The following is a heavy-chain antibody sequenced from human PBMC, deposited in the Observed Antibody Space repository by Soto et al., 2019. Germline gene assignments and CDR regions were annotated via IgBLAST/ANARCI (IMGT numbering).Heavy chain of an antibody. Sequence: QVQLVQSGAEVKKPGASVKVSCKASGYTFTSYAMHWVRQAPGQRLEWMGWINAGNGNTKYSQKFQGRVTITRDTSASTAYMELSSLRSEDTAVYYCARVRSHYYYGSGSYSPNWFDPWGQGTLVTVSS. CDR1: GYTFTSYA. D-gene: IGHD3-10*01. CDR3: ARVRSHYYYGSGSYSPNWFDP. V-gene: IGHV1-3*01. CDR2: INAGNGNT. J-gene: IGHJ5*02.